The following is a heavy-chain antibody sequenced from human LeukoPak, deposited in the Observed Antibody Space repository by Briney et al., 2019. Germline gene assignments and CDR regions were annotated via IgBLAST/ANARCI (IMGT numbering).Heavy chain of an antibody. CDR3: ARGKYCTNGVCYHYYYYYMDV. Sequence: GGSLRHSCAASGFTFSSYSMNWVRQAPGKGLEWVSSISSSSSYIYYADSVKGRFTISRDNAKNSLYLQMNSLRAEDTAVYYCARGKYCTNGVCYHYYYYYMDVWGKGTTVTVSS. J-gene: IGHJ6*03. CDR2: ISSSSSYI. D-gene: IGHD2-8*01. V-gene: IGHV3-21*01. CDR1: GFTFSSYS.